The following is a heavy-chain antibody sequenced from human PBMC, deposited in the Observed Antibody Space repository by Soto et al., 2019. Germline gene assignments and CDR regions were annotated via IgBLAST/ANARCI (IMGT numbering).Heavy chain of an antibody. CDR2: LSYDGSNK. D-gene: IGHD7-27*01. CDR1: GFTFSSYA. Sequence: GGSLRLSCAASGFTFSSYAMHWVRQAPGKGLEWVAVLSYDGSNKYYATSVKGRFTISRNNSKNTLDLQMNSLRAEDTAVYYCASPTGGRGDAFDIWGQGTMVTVSS. V-gene: IGHV3-30-3*01. CDR3: ASPTGGRGDAFDI. J-gene: IGHJ3*02.